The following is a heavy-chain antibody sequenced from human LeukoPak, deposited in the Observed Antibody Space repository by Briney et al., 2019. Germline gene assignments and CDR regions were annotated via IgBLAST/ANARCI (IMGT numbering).Heavy chain of an antibody. CDR2: ISISSSYI. D-gene: IGHD4-17*01. V-gene: IGHV3-21*04. Sequence: PGGSLRLSCAASGFTFSSYSMNWVRQAPGKGLEWVSSISISSSYISYADSVRGRFTISRDNAKNSLFLQMNSLRAEDTAVYYCARDLVWDYGDEGDYYGMDVWGQGTTVTVSS. J-gene: IGHJ6*02. CDR3: ARDLVWDYGDEGDYYGMDV. CDR1: GFTFSSYS.